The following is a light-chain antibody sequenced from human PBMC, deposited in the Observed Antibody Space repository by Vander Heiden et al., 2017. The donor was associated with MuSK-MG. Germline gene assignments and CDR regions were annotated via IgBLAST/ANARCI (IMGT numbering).Light chain of an antibody. J-gene: IGKJ2*01. CDR1: QSVSSSY. Sequence: EIVLTQSPGTLSLSPGERATLSCRASQSVSSSYLAWYQQKPGQAPRLLIYGASSRATGIKDRFSGSGSGTDFTLTSSRLEPEDFAGYDGQPFYTFGQGTKLEIK. CDR3: QPFYT. CDR2: GAS. V-gene: IGKV3-20*01.